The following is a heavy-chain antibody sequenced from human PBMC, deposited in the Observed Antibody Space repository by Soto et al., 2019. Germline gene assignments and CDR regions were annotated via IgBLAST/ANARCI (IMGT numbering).Heavy chain of an antibody. D-gene: IGHD3-22*01. V-gene: IGHV4-31*03. CDR3: ARDSSGYYSYYGMDV. Sequence: QVQLQESGPGLVKPSQTLSLTCTVSGGSISSGGYYWSWIRQQPGKGLEWIGYIYYSGSTYYNPSLKSRVTISGDTSKNQFSLKLSSVTAADTAVYYCARDSSGYYSYYGMDVWGQGTTVTVSS. CDR2: IYYSGST. J-gene: IGHJ6*02. CDR1: GGSISSGGYY.